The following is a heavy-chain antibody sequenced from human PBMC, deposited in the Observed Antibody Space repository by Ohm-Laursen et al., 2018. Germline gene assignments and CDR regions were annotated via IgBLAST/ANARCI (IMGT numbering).Heavy chain of an antibody. CDR2: ISWNSDII. V-gene: IGHV3-9*01. J-gene: IGHJ4*02. Sequence: SLRLSCAASGFTFDDYAMHWVRQGPGKGLEWVSAISWNSDIIAYADSVKGRFTISRDNAKNSLYLQMNSLRAEDTAVYHCARDPVRGLTDYWGQGTLVTVSS. D-gene: IGHD3-16*01. CDR3: ARDPVRGLTDY. CDR1: GFTFDDYA.